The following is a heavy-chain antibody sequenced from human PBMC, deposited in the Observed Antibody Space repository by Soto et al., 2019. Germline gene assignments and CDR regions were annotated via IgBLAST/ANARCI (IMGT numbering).Heavy chain of an antibody. CDR2: IYYSGST. D-gene: IGHD3-22*01. CDR3: ARQHYYDSSGYYTWN. Sequence: ASETLSLTCTVSGGSISSSSYYWGWIRQPPGNGLEWIGNIYYSGSTYYNPSLKSRVTISVDTSKNQFSLGLNSVTAADTAVYYCARQHYYDSSGYYTWNWGQGTLVTVS. CDR1: GGSISSSSYY. J-gene: IGHJ4*02. V-gene: IGHV4-39*01.